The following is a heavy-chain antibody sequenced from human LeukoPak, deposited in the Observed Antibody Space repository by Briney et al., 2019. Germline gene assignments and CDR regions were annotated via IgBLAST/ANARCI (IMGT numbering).Heavy chain of an antibody. Sequence: PGGSLRLSCAASGFTFSSYAMHWVRQAPGKGLEWVAVISYDGSNKYYADSVKGRFAISRDNSKNTLYLQMNSLRAEDTAVYYCARDTPNELLWFGELSYNWFDPWGQGTLVTVSS. CDR2: ISYDGSNK. D-gene: IGHD3-10*01. J-gene: IGHJ5*02. V-gene: IGHV3-30*09. CDR3: ARDTPNELLWFGELSYNWFDP. CDR1: GFTFSSYA.